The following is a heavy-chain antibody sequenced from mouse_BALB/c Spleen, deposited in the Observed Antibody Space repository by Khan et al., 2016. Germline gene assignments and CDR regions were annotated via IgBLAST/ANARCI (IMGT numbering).Heavy chain of an antibody. J-gene: IGHJ2*01. V-gene: IGHV4-1*02. CDR1: GFDFSRYW. D-gene: IGHD1-2*01. CDR2: IDPDSSTI. Sequence: EVKLLESGGGLVQPGGSLKLSCAASGFDFSRYWMSWVRQAPGKGLEWIGEIDPDSSTINYTQSLKDKFIISRDNAKNTLYLQMSKVRSEDTALYYCARLHYYGYMNYCRQGTTLTVSS. CDR3: ARLHYYGYMNY.